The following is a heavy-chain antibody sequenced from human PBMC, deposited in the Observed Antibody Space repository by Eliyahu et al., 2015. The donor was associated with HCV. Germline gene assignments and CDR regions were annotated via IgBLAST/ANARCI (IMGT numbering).Heavy chain of an antibody. CDR1: GXSISXYY. CDR3: ASGGGGIAVAGTGGWFDP. Sequence: QVQLQESGPGLVKPSETLSLTCXVSGXSISXYYWXWIRQPPGKGXEWIADSHYSGSTNTTPSPQSRVTISVDTSKNQFSXXLTSVTAADTAVYYCASGGGGIAVAGTGGWFDPWGQGTLVTVSS. CDR2: SHYSGST. V-gene: IGHV4-59*01. D-gene: IGHD6-19*01. J-gene: IGHJ5*02.